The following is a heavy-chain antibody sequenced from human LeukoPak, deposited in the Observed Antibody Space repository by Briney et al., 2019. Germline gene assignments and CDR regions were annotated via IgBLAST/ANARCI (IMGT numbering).Heavy chain of an antibody. CDR2: VHYSGST. D-gene: IGHD1-14*01. V-gene: IGHV4-38-2*02. Sequence: SETLSLTCTVSGYSISRGYHRGWVRQPPGKGLEWIASVHYSGSTYYNPSLKSRLTISADTSKNQFSLKLDSVTAADTAVYYCARVNFNPDYWGQGTLVTVSS. J-gene: IGHJ4*02. CDR1: GYSISRGYH. CDR3: ARVNFNPDY.